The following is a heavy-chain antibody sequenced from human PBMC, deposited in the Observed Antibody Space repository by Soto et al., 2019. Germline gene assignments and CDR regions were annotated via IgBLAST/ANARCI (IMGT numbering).Heavy chain of an antibody. D-gene: IGHD3-10*01. CDR2: IYYSGST. Sequence: PSETLSLTCTVSGGSISSGGYYWSWIRQHPGKGLEWIGYIYYSGSTYYNPSLKSRVTIPVDTSKNQFSLKLSSVTAADTAVYYCARSMVRGVIITLVWFDPWGQGTLVTVSS. CDR3: ARSMVRGVIITLVWFDP. CDR1: GGSISSGGYY. J-gene: IGHJ5*02. V-gene: IGHV4-31*03.